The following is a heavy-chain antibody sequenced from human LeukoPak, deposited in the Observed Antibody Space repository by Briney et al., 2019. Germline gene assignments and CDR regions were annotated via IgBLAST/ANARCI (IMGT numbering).Heavy chain of an antibody. V-gene: IGHV3-7*01. Sequence: PGGSLRLSCAASGFTFSSYWMSWVRQAPGKGLEWVANIKQDGSDKYYVDSVKGRFIISRDNAKNSLFLQMNSLRGDDTALYYCMSAHGYWGQGTLVTVSS. CDR2: IKQDGSDK. J-gene: IGHJ4*02. CDR1: GFTFSSYW. CDR3: MSAHGY.